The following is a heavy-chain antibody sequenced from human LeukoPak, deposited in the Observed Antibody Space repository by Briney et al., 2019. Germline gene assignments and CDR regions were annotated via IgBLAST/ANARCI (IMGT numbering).Heavy chain of an antibody. Sequence: SQTLSLTCAISGDSVSSNSAAWNLIRQSPSRGLEWLGRTYYRSKWYNDYAVSVKSRITINPDTSKNQFSLQLNSVTPEDTAIYYCARALDYDFWSGYPYYFDYWGQGTLVTVSS. CDR3: ARALDYDFWSGYPYYFDY. D-gene: IGHD3-3*01. V-gene: IGHV6-1*01. J-gene: IGHJ4*02. CDR1: GDSVSSNSAA. CDR2: TYYRSKWYN.